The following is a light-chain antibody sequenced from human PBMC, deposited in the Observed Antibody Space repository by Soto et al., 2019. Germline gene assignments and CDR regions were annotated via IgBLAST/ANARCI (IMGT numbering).Light chain of an antibody. V-gene: IGLV2-14*01. CDR3: TSYTPSSTYV. CDR2: DVA. CDR1: SSDVGGYNY. J-gene: IGLJ1*01. Sequence: QSVLTQPASVSGSPGQSIAISCTGTSSDVGGYNYVSWYQKHPGKAPKLMLYDVAIRASGVSDRFSGSKSGNTASLTISGLQAEDEADYYCTSYTPSSTYVFGTGTKVTVL.